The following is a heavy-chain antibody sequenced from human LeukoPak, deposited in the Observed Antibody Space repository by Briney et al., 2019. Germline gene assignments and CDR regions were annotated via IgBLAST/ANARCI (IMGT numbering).Heavy chain of an antibody. J-gene: IGHJ4*02. CDR3: ARGLSAIVF. V-gene: IGHV4-4*02. CDR1: GGSISSNNW. D-gene: IGHD2-15*01. Sequence: PSGTLSLTCAVSGGSISSNNWWGWVRQPPGKGLEWIGEIYHSGSPNYNPSLKSRVTISVDTSKNQFSLKLTSVTAADTAVYYCARGLSAIVFWGQGTLVTVSS. CDR2: IYHSGSP.